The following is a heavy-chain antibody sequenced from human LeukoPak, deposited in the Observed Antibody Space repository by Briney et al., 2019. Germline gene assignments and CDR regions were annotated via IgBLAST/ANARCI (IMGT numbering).Heavy chain of an antibody. J-gene: IGHJ6*03. Sequence: SVKVPCKASGGTFSSYAISWVRQAPGQGLEWMGGIIPIFGTANYAQKFQGRVTITADESTSTAYMELSSLRSEDTAVYYCARDRPDFWSGYYVKDSYYYMDVWGKGTTVTVSS. CDR1: GGTFSSYA. CDR2: IIPIFGTA. D-gene: IGHD3-3*01. CDR3: ARDRPDFWSGYYVKDSYYYMDV. V-gene: IGHV1-69*13.